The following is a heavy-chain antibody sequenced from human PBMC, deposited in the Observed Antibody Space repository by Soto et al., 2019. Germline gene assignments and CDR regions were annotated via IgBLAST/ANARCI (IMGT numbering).Heavy chain of an antibody. J-gene: IGHJ6*02. CDR2: IIPIFGTA. V-gene: IGHV1-69*01. CDR3: ARGPTKYRGVIITVLDYYYGMDV. CDR1: GVTLSSYS. D-gene: IGHD3-10*01. Sequence: GGSVKVSCKAFGVTLSSYSISWVRQAPGQGVWWVGGIIPIFGTANYAQKFQGRVTIAADESTSTAYMELSSLRSEDTAVYYCARGPTKYRGVIITVLDYYYGMDVWGQGTTVTVSS.